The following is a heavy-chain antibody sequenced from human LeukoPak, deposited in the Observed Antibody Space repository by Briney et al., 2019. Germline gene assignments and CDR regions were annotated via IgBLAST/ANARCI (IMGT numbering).Heavy chain of an antibody. J-gene: IGHJ4*02. D-gene: IGHD6-19*01. Sequence: GGSLRLSCAASGFTFSSYAMSWVRQAPGKGLEWVSAISGNVGRTYYADSVKGRFTISRDDSKNTLYLQMNSLSAEDTAVYYCVKMAVAGINFFDYWGQGTLVTVSS. V-gene: IGHV3-23*01. CDR3: VKMAVAGINFFDY. CDR2: ISGNVGRT. CDR1: GFTFSSYA.